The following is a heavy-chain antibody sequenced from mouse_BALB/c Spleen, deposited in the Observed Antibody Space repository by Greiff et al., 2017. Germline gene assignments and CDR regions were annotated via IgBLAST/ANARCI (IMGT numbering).Heavy chain of an antibody. J-gene: IGHJ2*01. Sequence: EVQLVESGGGLVQPGGSLRLSCATSGFTFTDYYMSWVRQPPGKALEWLGFIRNKANGYTTEYSASVKGRFTISRDNSQSILYLQMNTLRAEDSATYYCARDGNFDYWGQGTTLTVSS. CDR2: IRNKANGYTT. CDR1: GFTFTDYY. V-gene: IGHV7-3*02. CDR3: ARDGNFDY.